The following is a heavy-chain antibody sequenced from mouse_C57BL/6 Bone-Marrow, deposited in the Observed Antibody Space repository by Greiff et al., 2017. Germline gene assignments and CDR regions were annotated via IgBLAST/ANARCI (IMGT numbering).Heavy chain of an antibody. CDR1: GFTFSSYA. CDR3: TRDSFPWVAY. Sequence: EVQVVESGAGLVKPGGSLKLSCAASGFTFSSYAMSWVRQTPEKRLEWVAYISSGGDYIYYADTVKGRFTISRDNARNTLYLQMSSLKSEDTAMYYCTRDSFPWVAYWGQGTLVTVSA. V-gene: IGHV5-9-1*02. D-gene: IGHD1-1*01. J-gene: IGHJ3*01. CDR2: ISSGGDYI.